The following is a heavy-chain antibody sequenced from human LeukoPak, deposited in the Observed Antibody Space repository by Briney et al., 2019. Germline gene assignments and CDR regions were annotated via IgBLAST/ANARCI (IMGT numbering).Heavy chain of an antibody. CDR1: GGSFSGYY. Sequence: SETLSLTCAVYGGSFSGYYWSWIRQPPGKGLEWIGEINHSGSTNYNPSLKSRVTISVDTSKNQFSLKRSSVTAADTAVYYCARGRLGSNWGQGTLVTVSS. CDR3: ARGRLGSN. D-gene: IGHD3/OR15-3a*01. V-gene: IGHV4-34*01. J-gene: IGHJ4*02. CDR2: INHSGST.